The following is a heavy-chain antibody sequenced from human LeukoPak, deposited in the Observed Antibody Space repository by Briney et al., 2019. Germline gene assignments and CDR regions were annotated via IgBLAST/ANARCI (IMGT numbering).Heavy chain of an antibody. D-gene: IGHD6-6*01. CDR3: ASGQRAARYYYMDV. CDR1: GGSISSYY. V-gene: IGHV4-59*12. J-gene: IGHJ6*03. CDR2: IYYSGST. Sequence: SETLSLTCTVSGGSISSYYWSWIRQPPGKGLEWIGYIYYSGSTNYNPSLKSRVTISVDTSKNQFSLKLSSVTAADTAVYYCASGQRAARYYYMDVWGKGTTVTVSS.